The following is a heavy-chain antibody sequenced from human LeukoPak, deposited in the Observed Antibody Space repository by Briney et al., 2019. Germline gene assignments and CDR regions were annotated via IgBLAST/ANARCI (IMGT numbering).Heavy chain of an antibody. CDR2: ISYEGSNK. Sequence: GSSLRLSCAASGFTFSSYGMHWVRQAPGKGLEWGAVISYEGSNKYYADSVKGRFTISRDNSKTTLYLQMNSLRAEDTAVYYCAKLTHSSGWYGAEYFQHWGQGTLVTVSS. CDR3: AKLTHSSGWYGAEYFQH. V-gene: IGHV3-30*18. D-gene: IGHD6-19*01. CDR1: GFTFSSYG. J-gene: IGHJ1*01.